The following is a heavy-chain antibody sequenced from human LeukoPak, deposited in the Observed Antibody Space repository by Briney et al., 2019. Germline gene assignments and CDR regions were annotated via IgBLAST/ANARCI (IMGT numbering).Heavy chain of an antibody. J-gene: IGHJ1*01. CDR2: ISGSGGST. Sequence: GGSLRLSCAASGFTFSSYGMSWVRQAPGKGLEWVSAISGSGGSTYYADSVKGRFTISRDNSKNTLYLQMNSLRPEDTAVYYCARGGKIALAGTRSPQYFQDWGQGTLVTVSS. V-gene: IGHV3-23*01. D-gene: IGHD6-19*01. CDR3: ARGGKIALAGTRSPQYFQD. CDR1: GFTFSSYG.